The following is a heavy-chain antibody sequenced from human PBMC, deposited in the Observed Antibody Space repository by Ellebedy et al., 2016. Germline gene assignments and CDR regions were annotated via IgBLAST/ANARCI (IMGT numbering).Heavy chain of an antibody. CDR1: GFTFSSYW. CDR3: ARASGDVVYYRYMDV. Sequence: GESLKISXAASGFTFSSYWMSWVRQAPGKGLEWVANIKQDGSEKYYVDSVKGRFTISRDNAKNSLYLQMNSLRAEDTAVYYCARASGDVVYYRYMDVWGKGTTVTVSS. D-gene: IGHD7-27*01. V-gene: IGHV3-7*01. J-gene: IGHJ6*03. CDR2: IKQDGSEK.